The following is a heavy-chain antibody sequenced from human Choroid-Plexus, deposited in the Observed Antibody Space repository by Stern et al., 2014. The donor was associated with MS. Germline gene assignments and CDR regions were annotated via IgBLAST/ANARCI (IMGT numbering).Heavy chain of an antibody. Sequence: VQLVESGGGVVQPGRPLRLSCAASGFSFRSFGMHWVRQAPGTGLEWVALISYDGSKDYADSVKGRFAISRDNSKNTLYLQMNSLRAEDTAVYYCAKDRQYLTFFFDFWGQGSLVTVSS. CDR2: ISYDGSK. V-gene: IGHV3-30*18. D-gene: IGHD2/OR15-2a*01. CDR1: GFSFRSFG. CDR3: AKDRQYLTFFFDF. J-gene: IGHJ4*02.